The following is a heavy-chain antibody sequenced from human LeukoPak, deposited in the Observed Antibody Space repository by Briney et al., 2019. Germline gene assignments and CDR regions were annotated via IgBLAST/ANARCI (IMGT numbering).Heavy chain of an antibody. D-gene: IGHD3-22*01. CDR3: AKDMYSYYYDSSGYYDY. CDR1: GFTFDDYA. V-gene: IGHV3-9*01. J-gene: IGHJ4*02. Sequence: PGRSLRLSCAASGFTFDDYAMHWVRQAPGKGLEWVSGISWNSGSIGYADSVKGRFTISRDNAKNSLYLQMNSLRAEDTALYYCAKDMYSYYYDSSGYYDYWGQGTLVTVSS. CDR2: ISWNSGSI.